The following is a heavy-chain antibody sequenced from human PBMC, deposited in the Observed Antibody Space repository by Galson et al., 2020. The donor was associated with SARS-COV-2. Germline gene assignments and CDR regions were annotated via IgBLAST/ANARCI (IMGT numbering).Heavy chain of an antibody. J-gene: IGHJ4*02. Sequence: PGGSLRPSGAASGFPFGSYAMSWVRQPQGKGLEWFSSMSAGGVRTSYADSLKGRFTISRDNSKNTLYLQMNSLRAEDTAVYYCAKEEHSSGYYYIFDYWGQGTLVTVSS. V-gene: IGHV3-23*01. D-gene: IGHD3-22*01. CDR3: AKEEHSSGYYYIFDY. CDR1: GFPFGSYA. CDR2: MSAGGVRT.